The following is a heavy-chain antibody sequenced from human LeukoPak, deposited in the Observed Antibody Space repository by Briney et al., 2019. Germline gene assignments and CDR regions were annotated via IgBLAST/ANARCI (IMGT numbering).Heavy chain of an antibody. CDR3: AKDLPITMIENDAFDI. Sequence: GGSLRLSCAASGFTFSSYGIHWVRQAPGKGLEWVAFIRYDGSNKYYADSVKGRFTISRDNSKNTLYLQMNSLRAEDTAVYYCAKDLPITMIENDAFDIWGQGTMVTVSS. J-gene: IGHJ3*02. V-gene: IGHV3-30*02. CDR2: IRYDGSNK. CDR1: GFTFSSYG. D-gene: IGHD3-22*01.